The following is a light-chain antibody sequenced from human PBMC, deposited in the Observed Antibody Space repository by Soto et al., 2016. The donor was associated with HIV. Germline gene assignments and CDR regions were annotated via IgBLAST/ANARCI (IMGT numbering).Light chain of an antibody. CDR3: YSAADNTGV. CDR1: VLAKKY. J-gene: IGLJ3*02. CDR2: EDS. Sequence: SYELTQPSSVSVSPGQTARITCSGDVLAKKYARWFQQKPGQAPILLIYEDSERPSGIPERFSGSISGTTVTLTITGAQIEDEADYYCYSAADNTGVFGGGTKLTV. V-gene: IGLV3-27*01.